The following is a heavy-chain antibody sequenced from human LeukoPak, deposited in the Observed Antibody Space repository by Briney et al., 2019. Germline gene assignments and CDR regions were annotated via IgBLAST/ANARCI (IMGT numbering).Heavy chain of an antibody. CDR2: ISTSGRT. CDR1: GFTFSSYA. Sequence: GGSLRLSCAASGFTFSSYAMNWVHQAPGKGLEWVSLISTSGRTHYASSVEGRFTISRDNSKNTLYLQMNSLRAEDTAVYHCAKDLDSTGYYSYRYWGQGTLVTVSS. V-gene: IGHV3-23*01. J-gene: IGHJ4*02. CDR3: AKDLDSTGYYSYRY. D-gene: IGHD3-22*01.